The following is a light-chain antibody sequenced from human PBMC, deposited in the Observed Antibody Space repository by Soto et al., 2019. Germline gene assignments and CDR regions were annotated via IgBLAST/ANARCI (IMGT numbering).Light chain of an antibody. CDR2: GAS. V-gene: IGKV3-20*01. Sequence: EMVLTQAPGTLSLSPGERATLFCRASQSVSTYLAWYQQKPGQAPRLLIYGASTMATRIPGRLSGSGSGTDFINTISRLEPDDFAVYYCKQSGWLTRTFGGGTQVQIK. J-gene: IGKJ4*01. CDR1: QSVSTY. CDR3: KQSGWLTRT.